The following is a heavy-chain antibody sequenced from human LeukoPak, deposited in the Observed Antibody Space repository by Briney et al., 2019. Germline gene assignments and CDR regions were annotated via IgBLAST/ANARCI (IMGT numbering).Heavy chain of an antibody. CDR1: GFTFSSYA. CDR2: ISGSGGST. V-gene: IGHV3-23*01. J-gene: IGHJ4*02. Sequence: PGGSLRLSCAASGFTFSSYAMSWVRQAPGKGLEWGSAISGSGGSTYYADSVKGRFTISRDNSKNTLYLQMNSLRAEDTAVYYCAKENYYGSGSTPPSHFDYWGQGTLVTVSS. D-gene: IGHD3-10*01. CDR3: AKENYYGSGSTPPSHFDY.